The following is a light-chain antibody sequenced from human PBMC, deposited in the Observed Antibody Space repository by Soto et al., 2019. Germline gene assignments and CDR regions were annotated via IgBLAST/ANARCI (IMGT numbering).Light chain of an antibody. Sequence: DIVMTQSQDYLAVSLGERSTINCKSSQSVLYSSNNNNYLAWYQQKPGQPPKLLIYWASTRESGVPDRFSGSGSGTDFNLTISSLQAEDVAVYYCQQYYSPPYTFGQGTKLDIK. CDR2: WAS. V-gene: IGKV4-1*01. J-gene: IGKJ2*01. CDR3: QQYYSPPYT. CDR1: QSVLYSSNNNNY.